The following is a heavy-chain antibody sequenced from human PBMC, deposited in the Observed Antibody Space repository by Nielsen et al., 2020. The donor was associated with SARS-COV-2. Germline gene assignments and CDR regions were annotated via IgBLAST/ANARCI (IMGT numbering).Heavy chain of an antibody. Sequence: VKVSCKASGYTFTSYGISWVRQAPGQGLEWMGWISAYNGNTNYAQKLQGRVTMTTDTSTSTAYMELRSLRSDDTAVYYCARRVGPTRNDAFDIWGQGTMVTVSS. D-gene: IGHD1-26*01. J-gene: IGHJ3*02. CDR1: GYTFTSYG. V-gene: IGHV1-18*01. CDR2: ISAYNGNT. CDR3: ARRVGPTRNDAFDI.